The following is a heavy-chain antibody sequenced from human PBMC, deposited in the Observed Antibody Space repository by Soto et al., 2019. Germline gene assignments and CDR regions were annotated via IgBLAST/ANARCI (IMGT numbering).Heavy chain of an antibody. J-gene: IGHJ5*02. CDR1: GGSISSSSYY. Sequence: SETLSLTCTVSGGSISSSSYYWGWIRQPPGKGLEWIGSIYYSGSTYYNPSLKSRVTISVDTSKNQFSLKLSSVTAADTAVYYCARENTPPSGWFDPWGQGTLVTVSS. D-gene: IGHD6-25*01. V-gene: IGHV4-39*01. CDR3: ARENTPPSGWFDP. CDR2: IYYSGST.